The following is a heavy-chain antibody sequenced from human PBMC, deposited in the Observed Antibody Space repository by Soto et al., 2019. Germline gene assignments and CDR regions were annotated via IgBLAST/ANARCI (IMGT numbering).Heavy chain of an antibody. V-gene: IGHV4-39*01. D-gene: IGHD3-3*01. CDR3: ARQVYDFQSRYFGAFDQ. CDR1: GGSISSRGYY. J-gene: IGHJ4*01. CDR2: IYYSEST. Sequence: SETLSLTCTVSGGSISSRGYYWGWIRQPPGKGLEWIGSIYYSESTYYNPSLKSRVTISVDTSKNQFSLNPSSVTVADTAVYFCARQVYDFQSRYFGAFDQWGQGTLVNVSS.